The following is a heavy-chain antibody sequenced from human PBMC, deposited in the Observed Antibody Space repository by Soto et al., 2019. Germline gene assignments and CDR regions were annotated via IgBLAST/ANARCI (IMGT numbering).Heavy chain of an antibody. CDR1: GFTFSSYA. CDR2: ISGSGGST. CDR3: AKGPYCSGGSCYSPADY. D-gene: IGHD2-15*01. J-gene: IGHJ4*02. V-gene: IGHV3-23*01. Sequence: GGSLRLSCAASGFTFSSYAMSWVRQAPGKGLEWVSAISGSGGSTYYADSVKGRFTISRDNSKNTLYLQMNSLRAEDTAVYYCAKGPYCSGGSCYSPADYWGQGTLVTVSS.